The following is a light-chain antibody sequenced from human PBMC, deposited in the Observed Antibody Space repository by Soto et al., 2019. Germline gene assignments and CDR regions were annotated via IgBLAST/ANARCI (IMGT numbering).Light chain of an antibody. CDR1: QSISGY. Sequence: EIVLTQSPATLCLSPGQRATLSCRASQSISGYLGWYQQNPGQAPRLLIYADSNRATGIPARFSGSGSGRDFTLTISSLEPEDFSVYYCQQRYNWPITFGQGTRLEI. CDR2: ADS. V-gene: IGKV3-11*02. CDR3: QQRYNWPIT. J-gene: IGKJ5*01.